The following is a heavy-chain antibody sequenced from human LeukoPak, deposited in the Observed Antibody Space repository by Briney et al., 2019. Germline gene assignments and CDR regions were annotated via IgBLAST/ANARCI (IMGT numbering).Heavy chain of an antibody. CDR1: GYTFTGYY. CDR3: ARGPTVPIVLMVYAQPHNWFDP. V-gene: IGHV1-2*02. D-gene: IGHD2-8*01. CDR2: INPNSGGT. J-gene: IGHJ5*02. Sequence: GASVTVSCKASGYTFTGYYMHWVRQAPGQGLEWMGWINPNSGGTNYAQKFQGRVTMTRDTSISTAYMELSRLRSDDTAVYYCARGPTVPIVLMVYAQPHNWFDPWGQGTLVTVSS.